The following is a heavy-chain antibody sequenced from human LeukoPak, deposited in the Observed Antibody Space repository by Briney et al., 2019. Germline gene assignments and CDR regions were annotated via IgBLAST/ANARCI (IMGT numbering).Heavy chain of an antibody. Sequence: GRSLRLSCAASGFTFDDYAMHWVRQAPGKGLEWVSGISWNSGSIGYADSVKGRFTISRDNAKNSLYLQMNSLRAEDMALYYCAKDFRIYYDCSGDRGGFDIWGQGTMVTVSS. D-gene: IGHD3-22*01. CDR2: ISWNSGSI. J-gene: IGHJ3*02. CDR1: GFTFDDYA. V-gene: IGHV3-9*03. CDR3: AKDFRIYYDCSGDRGGFDI.